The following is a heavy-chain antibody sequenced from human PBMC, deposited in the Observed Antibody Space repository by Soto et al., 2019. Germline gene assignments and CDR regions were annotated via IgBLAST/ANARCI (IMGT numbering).Heavy chain of an antibody. V-gene: IGHV3-30*18. Sequence: GGSLRLSCAASGFAFSSYGMDWVRQAPCKGLEWVSFISYDGRNKDYADSVKGRFTISRDNSKNTLYLQMNSLRAEDTAVYYCAKDQVTSGWYKWSWFGPWGQGTLVTVSS. CDR1: GFAFSSYG. CDR2: ISYDGRNK. CDR3: AKDQVTSGWYKWSWFGP. D-gene: IGHD6-19*01. J-gene: IGHJ5*02.